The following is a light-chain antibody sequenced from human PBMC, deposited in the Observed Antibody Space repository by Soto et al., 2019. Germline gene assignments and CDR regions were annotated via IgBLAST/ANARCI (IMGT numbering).Light chain of an antibody. V-gene: IGKV3-15*01. CDR1: QSISTN. J-gene: IGKJ2*01. Sequence: EIVMTQSPATLPVSPGERVTLSCTASQSISTNLAWYQHRPGQAPGLLIYGASTRPTGIPARFSGSGSGTEFTLTISSLQSEDFAVYYCQQYNKWPPFTFGQGTKLEIK. CDR2: GAS. CDR3: QQYNKWPPFT.